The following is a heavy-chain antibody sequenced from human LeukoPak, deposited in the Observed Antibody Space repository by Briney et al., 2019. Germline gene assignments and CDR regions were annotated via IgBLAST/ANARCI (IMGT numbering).Heavy chain of an antibody. V-gene: IGHV3-23*01. CDR1: GFTFSSYG. Sequence: GGSLRLSCAASGFTFSSYGMTWVRQAPGKGLEGVSVISGSGGSTYYADSVKGRFTISRDNAKNSLYLKMNSLRAEDTAVYYCARDLLYSSSWYGGVDYWGQGTLVTVSS. J-gene: IGHJ4*02. CDR3: ARDLLYSSSWYGGVDY. D-gene: IGHD6-13*01. CDR2: ISGSGGST.